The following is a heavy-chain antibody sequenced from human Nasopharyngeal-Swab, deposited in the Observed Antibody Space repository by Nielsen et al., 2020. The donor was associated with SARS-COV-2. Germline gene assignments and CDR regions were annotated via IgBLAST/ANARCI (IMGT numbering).Heavy chain of an antibody. D-gene: IGHD3-3*01. CDR3: ARDGLDYDFWSAYFMDV. Sequence: ESLKISCAASGFTFNNYNFNWVRQAPGKGLEWVSSISSSSSYIYYADSVKGRFTISRDNAKNSLYPQMNSLRAEDTAVHYCARDGLDYDFWSAYFMDVWGQGTTVTVSS. CDR1: GFTFNNYN. CDR2: ISSSSSYI. J-gene: IGHJ6*02. V-gene: IGHV3-21*01.